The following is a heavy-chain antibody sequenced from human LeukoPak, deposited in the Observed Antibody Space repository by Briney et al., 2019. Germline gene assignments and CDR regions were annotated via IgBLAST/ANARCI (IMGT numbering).Heavy chain of an antibody. D-gene: IGHD5-24*01. CDR2: ISGSGGST. V-gene: IGHV3-23*01. J-gene: IGHJ4*02. CDR3: AKGGRWLQYFDY. Sequence: GRSLRLSCAASGFTFSSYAMSWVRQAPGKGLEWVSAISGSGGSTYYADSVKGRFTISRDNSKNTLYLQMNSLRAEDTAVYYCAKGGRWLQYFDYWGQGTLVTVSS. CDR1: GFTFSSYA.